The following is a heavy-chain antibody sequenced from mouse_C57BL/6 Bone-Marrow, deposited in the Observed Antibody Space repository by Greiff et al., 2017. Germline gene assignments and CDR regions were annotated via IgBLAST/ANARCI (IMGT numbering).Heavy chain of an antibody. Sequence: QVQLQQSGAELVKPGASVKISCKASGYAFSSYWMNWVKQRPGKGLEWIGQIYPGDGDTNYNGKFKGKATLTADKSSRTAYMQLSSLTSADSAVYFCAIWLLYYAMDYWGQGTSVTVSS. V-gene: IGHV1-80*01. CDR2: IYPGDGDT. J-gene: IGHJ4*01. CDR3: AIWLLYYAMDY. D-gene: IGHD2-2*01. CDR1: GYAFSSYW.